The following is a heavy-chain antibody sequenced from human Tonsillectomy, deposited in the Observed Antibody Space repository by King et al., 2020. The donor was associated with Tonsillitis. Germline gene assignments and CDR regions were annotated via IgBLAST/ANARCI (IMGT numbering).Heavy chain of an antibody. CDR3: ARVSRVGNYYGLDV. D-gene: IGHD2/OR15-2a*01. CDR1: GSTFTRNL. CDR2: INPSGGST. V-gene: IGHV1-46*01. J-gene: IGHJ6*02. Sequence: VQLVESGPEVKKPGASVKVSCKTSGSTFTRNLMHWVRQAPGQGLEWMGLINPSGGSTGYAQKFQGRVTITGDTSTSTVYMELSSLRSEDTAVYYCARVSRVGNYYGLDVWDQGTTVTVSS.